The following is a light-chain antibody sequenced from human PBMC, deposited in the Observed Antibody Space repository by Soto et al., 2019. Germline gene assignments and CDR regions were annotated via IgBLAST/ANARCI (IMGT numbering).Light chain of an antibody. CDR2: WAS. J-gene: IGKJ1*01. Sequence: DIVMTQSPDSLLVLWGRRAPSTSKSTHRVLYSPNIKNYLAWYQKKPGQPPKLFIYWASNRESGVPDRFSGSGSATDFTLTISSLQAEDVATYYCHQYADTPRTFGQGTKVEIK. CDR1: HRVLYSPNIKNY. V-gene: IGKV4-1*01. CDR3: HQYADTPRT.